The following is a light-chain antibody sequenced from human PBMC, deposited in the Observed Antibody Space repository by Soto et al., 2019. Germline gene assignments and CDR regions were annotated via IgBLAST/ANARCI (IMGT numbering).Light chain of an antibody. V-gene: IGLV3-21*02. CDR3: QVWDSRSDSWV. CDR1: NIGNKN. CDR2: DDR. J-gene: IGLJ3*02. Sequence: SYELTQPPSVSVAPGQTARITCGGINIGNKNVHWYQQNPCQAPVLVVYDDRDRPSWIPQRFSGSNSGNSATLTISRVEAGDEADYFCQVWDSRSDSWVFGGGTQLTVL.